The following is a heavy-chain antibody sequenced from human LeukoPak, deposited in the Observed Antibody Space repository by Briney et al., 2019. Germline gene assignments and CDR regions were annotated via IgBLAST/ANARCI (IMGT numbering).Heavy chain of an antibody. D-gene: IGHD6-13*01. CDR1: GGSISSHY. J-gene: IGHJ5*01. CDR2: ISYTGST. CDR3: AREGYSSNWYDY. Sequence: NPSETLSLTCTVSGGSISSHYWAWIRQPPGKGLEWIRYISYTGSTNYNPSLKSRVTISVDTSKNQFSLKLRSVTAADTAVYYCAREGYSSNWYDYWGQGTLVTVSS. V-gene: IGHV4-59*11.